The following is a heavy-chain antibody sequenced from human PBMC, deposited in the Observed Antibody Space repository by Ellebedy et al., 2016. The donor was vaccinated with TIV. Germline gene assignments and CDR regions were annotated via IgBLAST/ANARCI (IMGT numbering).Heavy chain of an antibody. D-gene: IGHD1/OR15-1a*01. Sequence: ASVKVSXXASGYTFTGYYMHWVRQAPGQGLEWMGWINPNSGGTNYAQKFQGRVTMTRDTSISTAYMELSRLRSDDTAVYYCARAGNEQNYYYYMDVWGKGTTVTVSS. J-gene: IGHJ6*03. CDR2: INPNSGGT. CDR3: ARAGNEQNYYYYMDV. V-gene: IGHV1-2*02. CDR1: GYTFTGYY.